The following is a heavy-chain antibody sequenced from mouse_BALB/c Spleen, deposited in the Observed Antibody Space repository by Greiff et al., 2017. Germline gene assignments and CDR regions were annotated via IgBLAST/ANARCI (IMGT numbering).Heavy chain of an antibody. CDR2: ISNGGGST. D-gene: IGHD2-1*01. CDR3: ARQGYFGNYAWFAY. Sequence: EVQGVESGGGLVQPGGSLKLSCAASGFTFSSYTMSWVRQTPEKRLEWVAYISNGGGSTYYPDTVKGRFTISRDNAKNTLYLQMSSLKSEDTAMYYCARQGYFGNYAWFAYWGQGTLVTVSA. V-gene: IGHV5-12-2*01. CDR1: GFTFSSYT. J-gene: IGHJ3*01.